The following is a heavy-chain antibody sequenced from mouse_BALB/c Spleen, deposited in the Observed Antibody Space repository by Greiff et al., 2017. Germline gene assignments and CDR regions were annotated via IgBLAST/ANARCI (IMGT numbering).Heavy chain of an antibody. CDR2: ISYSGST. V-gene: IGHV3-8*02. Sequence: EVKVVESGPSLVKPSQTLSLTCSVTGDSITSGYWNWIRKFPGNKLEYMGYISYSGSTYYNPSLKSRISITRDTSKNQYYLQLNSVTTEDTATYYCARLGYYGSSYEDAMDYWGQGTSVTVSS. D-gene: IGHD1-1*01. CDR3: ARLGYYGSSYEDAMDY. CDR1: GDSITSGY. J-gene: IGHJ4*01.